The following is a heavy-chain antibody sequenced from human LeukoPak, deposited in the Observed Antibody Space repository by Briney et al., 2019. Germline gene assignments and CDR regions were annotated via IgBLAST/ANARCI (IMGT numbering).Heavy chain of an antibody. D-gene: IGHD1-26*01. Sequence: SSETLSLTCSVSGGSISSGSYYWGWVRQPPGKGLEWIGSIYYSGSTYYKSSLKSRVTISVDTSKNQFSLMLSSVTAAATAVYYCARHHTEALVVGATRLAFDYWGQGTLVTVSS. CDR3: ARHHTEALVVGATRLAFDY. CDR2: IYYSGST. J-gene: IGHJ4*02. V-gene: IGHV4-39*01. CDR1: GGSISSGSYY.